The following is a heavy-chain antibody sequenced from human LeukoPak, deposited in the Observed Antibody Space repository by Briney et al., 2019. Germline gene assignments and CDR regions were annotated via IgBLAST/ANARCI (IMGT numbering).Heavy chain of an antibody. D-gene: IGHD3-10*01. Sequence: GGSLRLSCAASGFTFSNYWMTWVRQAPGKGLEWVASIKQDGSEKYYVDSVKGRFTFSRDNAKNSLYLQMDSLRAEDTAIYYCARDKSAGADTGSSFYYWGQGALVTVSS. J-gene: IGHJ4*02. V-gene: IGHV3-7*03. CDR3: ARDKSAGADTGSSFYY. CDR1: GFTFSNYW. CDR2: IKQDGSEK.